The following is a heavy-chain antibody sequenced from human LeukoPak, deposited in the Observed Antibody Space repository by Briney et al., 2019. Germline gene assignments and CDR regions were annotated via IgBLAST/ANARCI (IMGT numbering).Heavy chain of an antibody. CDR3: ARVMDYYDGTGYPPPAAADY. CDR1: GGSISTSNYY. V-gene: IGHV4-39*07. Sequence: SETLSLTCTVSGGSISTSNYYWGWIRQSPEKGLEWIGSIYHSGTTYYNPSLKSRVTISVDSSKNQFSLKLSSVTAADTAVYYCARVMDYYDGTGYPPPAAADYWGQGTLVTVSS. D-gene: IGHD3-22*01. J-gene: IGHJ4*02. CDR2: IYHSGTT.